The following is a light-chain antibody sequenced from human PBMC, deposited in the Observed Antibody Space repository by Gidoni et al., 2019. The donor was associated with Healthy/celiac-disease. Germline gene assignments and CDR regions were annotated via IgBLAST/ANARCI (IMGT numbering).Light chain of an antibody. CDR1: QSVSSY. CDR2: DAS. V-gene: IGKV3-11*01. J-gene: IGKJ4*01. Sequence: EIVLTQSPATLSLSPGARATLSCRASQSVSSYLAWYQQKPGQAPRLLIYDASNRATGIPARFSGSVSGTDFTLTISSLEPEDFAVYYCQQRSNWHTFGGGTKVEIK. CDR3: QQRSNWHT.